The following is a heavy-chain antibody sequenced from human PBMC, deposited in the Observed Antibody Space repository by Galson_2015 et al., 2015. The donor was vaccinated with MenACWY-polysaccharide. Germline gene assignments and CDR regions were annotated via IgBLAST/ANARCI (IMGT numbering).Heavy chain of an antibody. CDR3: ARGHYGIDV. V-gene: IGHV3-7*01. Sequence: SLRLSCAASGFTFSNYWMTWVRQAPGKGLEWVAKIKKDGSEKYYVDSVKGRFTISRDNALYLQMNSLRAEDTAVYFCARGHYGIDVWGQGTTVTVSS. CDR1: GFTFSNYW. J-gene: IGHJ6*02. CDR2: IKKDGSEK.